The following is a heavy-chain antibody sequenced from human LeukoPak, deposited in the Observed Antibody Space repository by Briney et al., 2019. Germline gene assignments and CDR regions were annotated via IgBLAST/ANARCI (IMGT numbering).Heavy chain of an antibody. J-gene: IGHJ4*02. V-gene: IGHV4-59*01. CDR1: GGSISSYY. CDR3: ARGFGAGYDFWSGYYHFDY. CDR2: IYYSGST. D-gene: IGHD3-3*01. Sequence: SETLSLTCTVSGGSISSYYWSWIRQPPGKGLEWIGYIYYSGSTNYNPSLKSRVTISVDTSKNQFSLKLSSVTAADTAVYYCARGFGAGYDFWSGYYHFDYWGQGTLVTVSS.